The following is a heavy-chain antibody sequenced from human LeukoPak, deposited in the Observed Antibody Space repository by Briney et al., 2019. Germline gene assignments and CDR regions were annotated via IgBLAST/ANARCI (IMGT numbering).Heavy chain of an antibody. CDR1: GFTFSNYW. J-gene: IGHJ4*02. V-gene: IGHV3-7*03. CDR2: IKHDGREK. D-gene: IGHD7-27*01. CDR3: ARVSRWGLNHNPHY. Sequence: GGYLRLSCAASGFTFSNYWMSWVRQAPGKGLEWVANIKHDGREKYYVDSGKGRFTISRDNAMNSLYMQMNSLRAEDTAVYYCARVSRWGLNHNPHYGGRGTLVTVSS.